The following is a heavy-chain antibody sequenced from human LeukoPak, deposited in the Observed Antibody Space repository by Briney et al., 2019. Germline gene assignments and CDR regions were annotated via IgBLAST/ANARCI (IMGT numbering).Heavy chain of an antibody. CDR3: ARSQWELTLSGFPTPPDY. J-gene: IGHJ4*02. CDR2: ISYDGSNK. D-gene: IGHD1-26*01. Sequence: HPGRSLTLSCAASGFTFSSYAMHWVRQAPGKGLEWVAVISYDGSNKYYADSVKGRFTISRDNSKSTLYLQMNSLRAEDTAVYYCARSQWELTLSGFPTPPDYWGQGTLVTVPS. V-gene: IGHV3-30-3*01. CDR1: GFTFSSYA.